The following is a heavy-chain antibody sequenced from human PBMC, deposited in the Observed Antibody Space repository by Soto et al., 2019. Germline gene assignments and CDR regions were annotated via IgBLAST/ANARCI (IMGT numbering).Heavy chain of an antibody. Sequence: SETLSLTCAVYGGSFSGYYWSWIRQPPGKGLEWIGEINHSGSTNYNPSLKSRVTISVDTSKNQFSLKLSSVTAADTAVYYCARGRGYSGPKYWGQGTLVTVSS. CDR3: ARGRGYSGPKY. CDR1: GGSFSGYY. J-gene: IGHJ4*02. D-gene: IGHD5-12*01. CDR2: INHSGST. V-gene: IGHV4-34*01.